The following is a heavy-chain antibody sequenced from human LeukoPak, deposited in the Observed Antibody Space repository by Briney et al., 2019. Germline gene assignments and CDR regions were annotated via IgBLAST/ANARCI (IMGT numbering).Heavy chain of an antibody. CDR3: ARGDSSGYYYGYFDY. V-gene: IGHV1-46*01. CDR2: INPSGGST. Sequence: ASVKVSCKASGYTFTSYYMHWVRQAPGQGLEWMGIINPSGGSTSYAQKFQGRVTMTRDTSTSTVYMELSSLRSEDTAVYYCARGDSSGYYYGYFDYWGQGTLVTVSS. D-gene: IGHD3-22*01. CDR1: GYTFTSYY. J-gene: IGHJ4*02.